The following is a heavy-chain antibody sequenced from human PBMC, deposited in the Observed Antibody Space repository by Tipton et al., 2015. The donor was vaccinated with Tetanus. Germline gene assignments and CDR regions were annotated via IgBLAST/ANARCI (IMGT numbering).Heavy chain of an antibody. CDR1: GGSISSGGYY. CDR2: LYNSGST. V-gene: IGHV4-31*03. D-gene: IGHD3-10*01. Sequence: TLSLTCTVSGGSISSGGYYWSWIRQHPGKGLEWIGDLYNSGSTYYNPSLKSRVTILVDTTKNQFSLKLKSVTAADTAVYYCARDQARGSRGGNYFDYWGQGSLVTVSS. J-gene: IGHJ4*02. CDR3: ARDQARGSRGGNYFDY.